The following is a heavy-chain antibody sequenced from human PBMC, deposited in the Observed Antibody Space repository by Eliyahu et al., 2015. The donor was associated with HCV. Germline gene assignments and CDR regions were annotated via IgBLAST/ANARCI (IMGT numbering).Heavy chain of an antibody. V-gene: IGHV3-30*02. Sequence: VQLVESGGGVVQPGESLRLSCXASGFXFXXYGMEWVRQAPGKGLEWVAFIVYDESGEYYADSVKGRFTISRDNSKNTVYLQMSSLTDGDTAMYYCVKDFYESNAYPDAFAVWGQGTMVTVSS. CDR2: IVYDESGE. CDR3: VKDFYESNAYPDAFAV. CDR1: GFXFXXYG. D-gene: IGHD3-22*01. J-gene: IGHJ3*01.